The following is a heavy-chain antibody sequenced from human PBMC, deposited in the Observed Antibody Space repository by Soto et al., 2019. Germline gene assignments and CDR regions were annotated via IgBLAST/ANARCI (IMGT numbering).Heavy chain of an antibody. Sequence: QVQLVESGGGVVQPGRSLRLSCAASGFTFSSNGTHWVRQAPGKGLEWVAVIWSDGSEKYYADSAKGRFSISRDNSKNTLYLHMDSLRAEDTAVYYCARDLGRFNFGSAYFVYWGQGTLVTVSS. V-gene: IGHV3-33*01. CDR3: ARDLGRFNFGSAYFVY. CDR2: IWSDGSEK. CDR1: GFTFSSNG. D-gene: IGHD3-10*01. J-gene: IGHJ4*02.